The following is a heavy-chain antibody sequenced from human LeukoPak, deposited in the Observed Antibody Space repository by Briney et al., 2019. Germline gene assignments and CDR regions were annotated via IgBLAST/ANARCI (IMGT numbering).Heavy chain of an antibody. V-gene: IGHV1-8*03. CDR1: GYTFTSYD. CDR2: MNPNSGNT. Sequence: GASVKVSCKASGYTFTSYDINWVRQATGQGLEWMGWMNPNSGNTGYAQKFQGRVTITRNTSISTAYMELSSLRSEDTAVYYCARGGSPVVPAAIRDFDIWGQGTMVTVSS. J-gene: IGHJ3*02. D-gene: IGHD2-2*01. CDR3: ARGGSPVVPAAIRDFDI.